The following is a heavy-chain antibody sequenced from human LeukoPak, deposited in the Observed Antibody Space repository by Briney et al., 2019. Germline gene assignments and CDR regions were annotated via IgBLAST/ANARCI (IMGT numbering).Heavy chain of an antibody. Sequence: GGSLRLSCAVSGFTFSNYDMYWVRQAPGRGLDWVAVVSYDGSDKYYADSVKGRFTISRDNSKNTLYLQMTGLRVEDTAVYYCARDSRGPDYWGQGALVTVSS. J-gene: IGHJ4*02. V-gene: IGHV3-30*03. CDR1: GFTFSNYD. CDR2: VSYDGSDK. CDR3: ARDSRGPDY. D-gene: IGHD3-22*01.